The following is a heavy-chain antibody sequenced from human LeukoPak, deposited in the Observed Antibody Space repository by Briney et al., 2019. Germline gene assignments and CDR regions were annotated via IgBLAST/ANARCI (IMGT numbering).Heavy chain of an antibody. CDR2: IYSGGST. D-gene: IGHD6-6*01. V-gene: IGHV3-66*01. CDR1: GFTVSSNY. Sequence: PGGSLRLSCAASGFTVSSNYMSWVRQAPGKGLEWVSVIYSGGSTYYADSVKGRFTISRDISKNTLYLQMNSLRAEDTALYYCARGEIAPRYDPYFDYWGQGTLVTVSA. J-gene: IGHJ4*02. CDR3: ARGEIAPRYDPYFDY.